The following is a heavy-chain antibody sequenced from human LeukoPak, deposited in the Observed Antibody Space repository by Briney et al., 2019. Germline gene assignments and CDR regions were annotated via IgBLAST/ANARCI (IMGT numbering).Heavy chain of an antibody. Sequence: GGSLRLSCAASGFTFDDYAMHWVRQAPGKGLEWVSGISWNSGSIGYADSVKGRFTISRDNAKNSLYLQMNSLRAEDTAVYYCAGSDCSGGSCLLDYWGQGTLVTVSS. D-gene: IGHD2-15*01. CDR2: ISWNSGSI. V-gene: IGHV3-9*01. J-gene: IGHJ4*02. CDR3: AGSDCSGGSCLLDY. CDR1: GFTFDDYA.